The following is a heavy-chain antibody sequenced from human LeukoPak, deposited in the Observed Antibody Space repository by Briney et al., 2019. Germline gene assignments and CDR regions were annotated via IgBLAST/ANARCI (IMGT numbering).Heavy chain of an antibody. CDR1: GGSISSYY. J-gene: IGHJ4*02. Sequence: SETLSLTCTVSGGSISSYYWSWIRQPPGKGLEWIGYIYYSGSTNYNSSFKSRVTISIDTSKNQFSLRLSSVTAADTAVYYCARGVYSTGPLDYWGQGTLVTVSS. V-gene: IGHV4-59*01. CDR3: ARGVYSTGPLDY. CDR2: IYYSGST. D-gene: IGHD6-19*01.